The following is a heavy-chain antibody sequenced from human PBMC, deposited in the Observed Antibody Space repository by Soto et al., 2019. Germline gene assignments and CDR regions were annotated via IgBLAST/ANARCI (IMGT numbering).Heavy chain of an antibody. J-gene: IGHJ6*02. CDR2: IYYSGST. CDR1: GGSISSYY. D-gene: IGHD6-13*01. Sequence: QVQLQESGPGLVKPSETLSLTCTVSGGSISSYYWSWIRQPPGKGLEWIGDIYYSGSTNYNPSLKTRVTISVDTSKNKSSLKLSSVTAADTPVYYCASSNIAAAGFYYYGMDVWGRGTTVTVSS. V-gene: IGHV4-59*01. CDR3: ASSNIAAAGFYYYGMDV.